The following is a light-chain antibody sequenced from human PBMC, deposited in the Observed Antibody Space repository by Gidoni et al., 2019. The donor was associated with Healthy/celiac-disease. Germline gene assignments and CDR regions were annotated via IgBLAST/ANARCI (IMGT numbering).Light chain of an antibody. CDR2: KDS. Sequence: SYELTQPPSVSVSLGQMARITCSGEALPKKYAHWYQQKPGQFPVLVIYKDSERPSGIPERFSGSSSGTIVTLTISGVQAEDEADYYCLSADSSGTYRVFGTGTKVTVL. J-gene: IGLJ1*01. CDR3: LSADSSGTYRV. CDR1: ALPKKY. V-gene: IGLV3-16*01.